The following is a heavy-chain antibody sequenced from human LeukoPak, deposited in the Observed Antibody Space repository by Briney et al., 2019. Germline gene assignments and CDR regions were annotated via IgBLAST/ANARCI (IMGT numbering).Heavy chain of an antibody. Sequence: SETLSLTCTVSGGSLSRSGYYWGWIRQTPGKGLEWIGSIYYSGSTYYKSSLKSRVTISLDTSKNQFSLKLSSVTAADTAVYYCARARHGYIYGYRPNELGHFFDYWGQGTLVTVSS. D-gene: IGHD5-18*01. J-gene: IGHJ4*02. V-gene: IGHV4-39*07. CDR3: ARARHGYIYGYRPNELGHFFDY. CDR2: IYYSGST. CDR1: GGSLSRSGYY.